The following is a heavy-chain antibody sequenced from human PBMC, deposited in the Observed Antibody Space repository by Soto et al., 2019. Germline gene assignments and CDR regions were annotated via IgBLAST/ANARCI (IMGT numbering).Heavy chain of an antibody. V-gene: IGHV1-8*01. D-gene: IGHD3-22*01. Sequence: ASVKVSCKASGYTFTSYDINWVRQATGQGLEWMGWMNPNSGNTGYAQKFQGRVTMTRNTSISTAYMELSSLRSDDTAVYYCARTVYRDIDYYDSSGYPDYWGQGTLVTVSS. CDR3: ARTVYRDIDYYDSSGYPDY. J-gene: IGHJ4*02. CDR2: MNPNSGNT. CDR1: GYTFTSYD.